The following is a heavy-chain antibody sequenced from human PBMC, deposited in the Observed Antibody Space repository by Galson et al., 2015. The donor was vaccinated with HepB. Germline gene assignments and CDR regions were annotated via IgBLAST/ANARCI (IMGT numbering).Heavy chain of an antibody. CDR3: VKTRGYSYGYETDY. V-gene: IGHV3-7*03. CDR1: GFTFSSYW. CDR2: IKQDGSEK. Sequence: SLRLSCAASGFTFSSYWMSWVRQAPGKGLEWVANIKQDGSEKYYVDSVKGRFTISRDNAKNSLYLQMNSLRAEDTAVYYCVKTRGYSYGYETDYWGQGTLVTVSS. J-gene: IGHJ4*02. D-gene: IGHD5-18*01.